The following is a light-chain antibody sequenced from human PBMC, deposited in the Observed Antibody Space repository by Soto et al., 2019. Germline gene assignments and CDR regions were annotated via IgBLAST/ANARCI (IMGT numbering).Light chain of an antibody. Sequence: EIVLTQSPGTLSLSPGERATLSCRASQSVSSSYLAWYQQKPGQAPRLLIYGASSRATGIPDRFSGSGSETDFTLTSSRLEPEDFAVYYCQQYSSSSWTFGQGTKVEIK. V-gene: IGKV3-20*01. CDR3: QQYSSSSWT. J-gene: IGKJ1*01. CDR2: GAS. CDR1: QSVSSSY.